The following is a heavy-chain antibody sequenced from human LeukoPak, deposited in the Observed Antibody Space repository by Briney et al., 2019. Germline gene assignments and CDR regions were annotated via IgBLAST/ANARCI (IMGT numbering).Heavy chain of an antibody. Sequence: PGGSLRLSCEGSGFSLSAYNMNWVRQAPGKGLESVSYISSSSATIFYADSVKGRFTISRDNAKNSLYLQMNSLRAEDTAVYYCANHLACGSTSCPPFDDWGQGTLVTVSS. CDR2: ISSSSATI. J-gene: IGHJ4*02. CDR1: GFSLSAYN. CDR3: ANHLACGSTSCPPFDD. D-gene: IGHD2-2*01. V-gene: IGHV3-48*01.